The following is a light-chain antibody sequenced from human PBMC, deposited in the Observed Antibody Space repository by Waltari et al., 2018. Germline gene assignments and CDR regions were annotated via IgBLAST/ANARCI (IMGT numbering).Light chain of an antibody. Sequence: QSALTQPASVSGSPGQSITISCTGTRRDVGGYNYVSWYQQPPGKAPKLMIYDVSKRPSGVSNRFSGSKSGNTASLTISGLQAEDEADYYCSSYTSSSTPYVFGTGTKVTVL. V-gene: IGLV2-14*01. CDR2: DVS. CDR3: SSYTSSSTPYV. CDR1: RRDVGGYNY. J-gene: IGLJ1*01.